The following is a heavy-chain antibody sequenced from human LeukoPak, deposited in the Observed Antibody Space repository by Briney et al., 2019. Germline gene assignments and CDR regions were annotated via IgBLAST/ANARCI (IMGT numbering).Heavy chain of an antibody. J-gene: IGHJ6*03. V-gene: IGHV3-48*03. CDR1: GFTFSNSK. CDR3: AKDGYCNSTSCYTGDFYFYSMDV. D-gene: IGHD2-2*02. CDR2: IDNSGTTK. Sequence: GGSLRLSCAASGFTFSNSKMNWVRQAPGKGLEWVSYIDNSGTTKYYADSVKGRFTISRDHAKSSLYLQMNSLRAEDTAVYYCAKDGYCNSTSCYTGDFYFYSMDVWGKGTTVTVS.